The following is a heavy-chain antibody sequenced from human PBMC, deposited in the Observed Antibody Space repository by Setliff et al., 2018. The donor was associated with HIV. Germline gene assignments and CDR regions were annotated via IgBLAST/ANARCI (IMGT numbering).Heavy chain of an antibody. CDR2: IIPIFGIA. J-gene: IGHJ5*02. Sequence: VKVSCKASGGTFSSYVISWVRQAPGQGLEWMGGIIPIFGIADYAQKFQGRVAITADESRSTAYMELSRLKSADTAVYFCARAPAHEHATGWYSSSNRFDPWGQGTLVTVS. CDR1: GGTFSSYV. V-gene: IGHV1-69*13. D-gene: IGHD1-26*01. CDR3: ARAPAHEHATGWYSSSNRFDP.